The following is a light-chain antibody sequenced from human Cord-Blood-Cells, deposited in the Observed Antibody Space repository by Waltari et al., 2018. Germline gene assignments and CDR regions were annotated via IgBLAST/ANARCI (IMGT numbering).Light chain of an antibody. V-gene: IGLV3-19*01. Sequence: SSELTQDPAVSVALGQTVRITCQGDSLRSYYASWYQQKPGQAPVLVIYGKNNRPSGIPDRFSGSSSGNPASLTITGAQAEDEADYYCNSRDSIGNQYVFGTGTKVTVL. CDR2: GKN. CDR3: NSRDSIGNQYV. J-gene: IGLJ1*01. CDR1: SLRSYY.